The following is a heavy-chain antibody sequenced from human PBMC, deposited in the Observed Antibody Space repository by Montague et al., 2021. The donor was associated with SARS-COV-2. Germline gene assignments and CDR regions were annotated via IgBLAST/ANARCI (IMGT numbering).Heavy chain of an antibody. CDR2: ISSSSGYI. D-gene: IGHD6-19*01. V-gene: IGHV3-21*01. Sequence: SLRLSCAASGFTFSSYSMNWVRQAPGKGLEWVSSISSSSGYIYYADSVKGRFTISRDNAKNSLYLQMNNLRAEDTAVYYCARNLGSGWAFFDYWGQGTLVTVSS. CDR3: ARNLGSGWAFFDY. J-gene: IGHJ4*02. CDR1: GFTFSSYS.